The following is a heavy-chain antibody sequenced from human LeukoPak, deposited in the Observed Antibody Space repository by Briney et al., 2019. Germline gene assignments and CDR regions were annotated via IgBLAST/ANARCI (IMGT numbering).Heavy chain of an antibody. J-gene: IGHJ2*01. CDR2: IYYSGST. V-gene: IGHV4-59*01. D-gene: IGHD3-9*01. CDR3: ARGFGYFDWFPRWYFDL. CDR1: GGSLSSYY. Sequence: SETLSLTCTVSGGSLSSYYWSWIRQPPGKGLEWIGYIYYSGSTNYNPSLKSRVTISVDTSKNQFSLKLSSVTAADTAVYYCARGFGYFDWFPRWYFDLWGRGTLVTVSS.